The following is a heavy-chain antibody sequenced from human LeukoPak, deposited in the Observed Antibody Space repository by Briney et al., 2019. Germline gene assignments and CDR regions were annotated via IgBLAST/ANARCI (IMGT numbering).Heavy chain of an antibody. J-gene: IGHJ4*02. CDR1: GFTFSNYW. D-gene: IGHD5-18*01. Sequence: GGSLRLSCAASGFTFSNYWMSWVRQAPGKGLEWVASIDQYGRAKYYVDSVRGRFTFSRGNTKNSLHLQMNSLRAEDTAVYYCARADSYGSILDYWGQGTRVIDSS. CDR2: IDQYGRAK. V-gene: IGHV3-7*04. CDR3: ARADSYGSILDY.